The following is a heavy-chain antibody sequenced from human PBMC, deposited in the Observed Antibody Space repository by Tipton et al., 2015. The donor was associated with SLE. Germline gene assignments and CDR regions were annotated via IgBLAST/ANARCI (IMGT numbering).Heavy chain of an antibody. Sequence: LRLSCSVSGASITIGGYYWTWIRQYPGKGLEWIGYIYYGGMTSYNPSLQSRVSMSMDASKNQFSLKLASVTVADTAIYYCAREPIVWGQGTLVTVSS. D-gene: IGHD2-15*01. CDR1: GASITIGGYY. CDR2: IYYGGMT. V-gene: IGHV4-31*02. CDR3: AREPIV. J-gene: IGHJ4*02.